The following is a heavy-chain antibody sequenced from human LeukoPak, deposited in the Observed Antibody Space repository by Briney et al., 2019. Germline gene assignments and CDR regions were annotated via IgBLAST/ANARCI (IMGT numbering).Heavy chain of an antibody. CDR2: IIPILGIA. J-gene: IGHJ3*02. CDR3: ARDEYLGGNDAFDI. V-gene: IGHV1-69*04. Sequence: GSSVKVSCKASGGTFSSYAISWVRQAPGQGLEWMGRIIPILGIANYAQKFQGRVTITADKSTSTAYMELSSLRSEDTAVYYCARDEYLGGNDAFDIWGQGTMVTVSS. CDR1: GGTFSSYA. D-gene: IGHD2-15*01.